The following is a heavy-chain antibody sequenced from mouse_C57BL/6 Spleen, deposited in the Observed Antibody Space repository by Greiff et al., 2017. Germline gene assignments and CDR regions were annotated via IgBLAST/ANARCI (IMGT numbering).Heavy chain of an antibody. J-gene: IGHJ4*01. V-gene: IGHV1-15*01. D-gene: IGHD2-10*02. Sequence: VQLQQPGAELVRPGASVTLSCKASGYTFTDYEMHWVKQTPVHGLEWIGAIDPETGGTAYNQKFKGKAILTADKSSSTAYMELRSLTSEDSAVYDCTRCLYGNYYDMDYWGQGTSVTVSS. CDR2: IDPETGGT. CDR3: TRCLYGNYYDMDY. CDR1: GYTFTDYE.